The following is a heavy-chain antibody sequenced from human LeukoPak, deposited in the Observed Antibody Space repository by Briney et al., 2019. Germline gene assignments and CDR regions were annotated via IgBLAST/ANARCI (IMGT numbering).Heavy chain of an antibody. J-gene: IGHJ4*02. V-gene: IGHV5-51*01. Sequence: GESLKISCKGAAYKFSNYWIAWVRQRPGEDLEWMGIIYPDVSDTRYSPSFQGQVTISADKSISTAYLQWTSLKASDTAIYYCARRDTTYFDYWGQGSLVTVSS. CDR2: IYPDVSDT. D-gene: IGHD1-1*01. CDR3: ARRDTTYFDY. CDR1: AYKFSNYW.